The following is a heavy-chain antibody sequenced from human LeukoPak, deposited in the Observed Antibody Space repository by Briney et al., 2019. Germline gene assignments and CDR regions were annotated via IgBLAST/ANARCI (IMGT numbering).Heavy chain of an antibody. CDR1: GFTFSSYG. CDR3: AKDGDILTGYYTYFDY. V-gene: IGHV3-30*18. J-gene: IGHJ4*02. Sequence: PGGSLRLSCAASGFTFSSYGMRWVRQAPGKGLEWVAVISYDGSNKYYADSVKGRFTICRDNSKNTLYLQMNGLRAEDTAVYYCAKDGDILTGYYTYFDYWGQGTLVTVSS. D-gene: IGHD3-9*01. CDR2: ISYDGSNK.